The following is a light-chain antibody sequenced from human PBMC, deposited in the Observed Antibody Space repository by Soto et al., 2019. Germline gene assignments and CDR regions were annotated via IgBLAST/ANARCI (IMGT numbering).Light chain of an antibody. Sequence: DIVMTQSPDSLAVSLGERATINCKSSQSVLYSSNNKNYLAWYQQQPGQPPKLLIYWSSTRESGVPDRFSGSGSGTDFTLTISSLQAEDVAVYYCQQYYRPWTLGQGTKVEIK. J-gene: IGKJ1*01. CDR1: QSVLYSSNNKNY. CDR3: QQYYRPWT. V-gene: IGKV4-1*01. CDR2: WSS.